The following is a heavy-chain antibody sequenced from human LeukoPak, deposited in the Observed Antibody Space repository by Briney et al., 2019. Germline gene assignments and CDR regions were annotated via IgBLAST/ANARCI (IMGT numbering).Heavy chain of an antibody. J-gene: IGHJ4*02. CDR3: AKDGSCSSTSCYRETTVTPGVFDY. D-gene: IGHD2-2*02. Sequence: PGGSLRLSCAASGFTFSTYGMHWVRQAPGKGLEWVAVVSYDGTNKYYADSVKGRFTISRDNSKNTLYLQMNSLRAEDTAVYYCAKDGSCSSTSCYRETTVTPGVFDYWGQGTLATVSS. CDR1: GFTFSTYG. V-gene: IGHV3-30*18. CDR2: VSYDGTNK.